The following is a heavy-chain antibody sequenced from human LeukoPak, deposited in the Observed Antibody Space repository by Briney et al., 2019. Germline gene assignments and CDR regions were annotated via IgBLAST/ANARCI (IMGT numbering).Heavy chain of an antibody. J-gene: IGHJ4*02. CDR2: INHSGST. CDR1: GGSFSGYY. CDR3: ARDGYYPSYFDY. V-gene: IGHV4-34*01. Sequence: SETLSLTCAVYGGSFSGYYWSWIRQPPGKGLEWIGEINHSGSTNYNPSLKSRVTISVDTSKNQFSLKLSSVTAADTAVYYCARDGYYPSYFDYWGQGTLVTVSS. D-gene: IGHD2-8*01.